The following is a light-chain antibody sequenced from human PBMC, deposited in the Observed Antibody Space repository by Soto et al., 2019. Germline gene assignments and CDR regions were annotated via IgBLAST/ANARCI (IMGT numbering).Light chain of an antibody. CDR3: QQRRNI. CDR1: ESTIGY. V-gene: IGKV3-11*01. CDR2: DAS. J-gene: IGKJ3*01. Sequence: EIVLTQSPATLSLSPGERATLSCRASESTIGYLDWSQQKPGQAPRLLIYDASNRATGIPARFSGSGSWTDFTLTISSLDPEDFAVYYCQQRRNIFGPGTKVDIK.